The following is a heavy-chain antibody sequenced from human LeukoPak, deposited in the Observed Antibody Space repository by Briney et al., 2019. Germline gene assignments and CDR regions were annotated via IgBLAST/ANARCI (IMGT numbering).Heavy chain of an antibody. CDR1: GYTFTGYY. Sequence: ASVKVSCKASGYTFTGYYMHWVRPAPGQGLEWMGWINPNSGGTNYAQKFQGRVTKTRDTSISTAYMELSRLRSDDTAVYYCAKLGYCSGGSCHAFDYWGQGTLVTVSS. CDR2: INPNSGGT. D-gene: IGHD2-15*01. J-gene: IGHJ4*02. CDR3: AKLGYCSGGSCHAFDY. V-gene: IGHV1-2*02.